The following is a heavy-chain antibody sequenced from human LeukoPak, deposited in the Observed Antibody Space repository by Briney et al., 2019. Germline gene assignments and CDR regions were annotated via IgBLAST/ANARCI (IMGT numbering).Heavy chain of an antibody. D-gene: IGHD2-21*01. CDR1: GGSISSYY. Sequence: SETLSLTCTVSGGSISSYYWSWIRQPAGKGLEWIGRIYTSGSTNYNPSLKSRVTMSVDTSKNQFSLKLSSVTAADTAVYYCARDVRPGPLMPLYCGGDCYTSDAFDIWGQGTMVTVSS. CDR3: ARDVRPGPLMPLYCGGDCYTSDAFDI. V-gene: IGHV4-4*07. CDR2: IYTSGST. J-gene: IGHJ3*02.